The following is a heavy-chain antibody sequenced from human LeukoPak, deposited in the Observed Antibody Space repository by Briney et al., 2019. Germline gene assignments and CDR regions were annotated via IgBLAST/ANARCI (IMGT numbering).Heavy chain of an antibody. CDR1: GGTFSSYA. CDR2: IIPIFGTA. CDR3: ARKINYGSGSYTDY. D-gene: IGHD3-10*01. V-gene: IGHV1-69*05. J-gene: IGHJ4*02. Sequence: GSSVKVSCKASGGTFSSYAISWVRQAPGQGLEWMGGIIPIFGTANYAQKLQGRVTMTTDTSTSTAYMELRSLRSDDTAVYYCARKINYGSGSYTDYWGQGTLVTVSS.